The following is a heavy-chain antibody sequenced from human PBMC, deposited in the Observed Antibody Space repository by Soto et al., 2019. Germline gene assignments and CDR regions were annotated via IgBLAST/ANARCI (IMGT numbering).Heavy chain of an antibody. CDR3: ARRYGSCFDY. CDR1: GGSISSYY. D-gene: IGHD5-18*01. Sequence: SETLSLTCTVSGGSISSYYWSWIRQPPGKGLEWIGNVYYSGSTYYNPSLQSRVTISVDTSKNQFSLRLNSVTASDTAVYYCARRYGSCFDYWGQGTLVTVSS. CDR2: VYYSGST. V-gene: IGHV4-59*04. J-gene: IGHJ4*02.